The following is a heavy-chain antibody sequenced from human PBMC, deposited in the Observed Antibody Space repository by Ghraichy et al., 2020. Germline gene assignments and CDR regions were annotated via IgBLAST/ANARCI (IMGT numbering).Heavy chain of an antibody. Sequence: LSLTCAASGFTFSSYWMSWVRQAPGKGLEWVANIKQDGSEKYYVDSVKGRFTISRDNAKNSLYLQMNSLRAEDTAVYYCARDVDIVATSYFDYWGQGTLVTVSS. CDR1: GFTFSSYW. V-gene: IGHV3-7*03. D-gene: IGHD5-12*01. CDR3: ARDVDIVATSYFDY. J-gene: IGHJ4*02. CDR2: IKQDGSEK.